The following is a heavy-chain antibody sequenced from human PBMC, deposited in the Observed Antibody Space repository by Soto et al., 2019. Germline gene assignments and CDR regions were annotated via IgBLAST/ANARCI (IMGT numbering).Heavy chain of an antibody. J-gene: IGHJ6*02. CDR2: ISAYNGNT. V-gene: IGHV1-18*01. CDR3: ARDLPIAAAGTPRNYYHYVMDF. Sequence: GASVKVSCKASGYTFTSYGISWVRQAPGQGLEWMGWISAYNGNTNYAQKLQGRVTMTTDTSTSTAYMELRSLRSDDTAVYYCARDLPIAAAGTPRNYYHYVMDFRGQGSSVIVSS. D-gene: IGHD6-13*01. CDR1: GYTFTSYG.